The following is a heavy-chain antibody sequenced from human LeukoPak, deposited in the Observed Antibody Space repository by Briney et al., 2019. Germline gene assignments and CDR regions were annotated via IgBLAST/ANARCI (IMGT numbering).Heavy chain of an antibody. V-gene: IGHV4-39*07. CDR1: GGSISSSSYY. J-gene: IGHJ6*02. Sequence: SETLSLTCTVSGGSISSSSYYWGWIRQPPGKGLEWIGSIYHSGSTNYNPSLKSRVTISVDKSKNQFSLKLSSVTAADTAVYYCASASFGVVPLYYYYGMDVWGQGTTVTVSS. CDR2: IYHSGST. D-gene: IGHD3-3*01. CDR3: ASASFGVVPLYYYYGMDV.